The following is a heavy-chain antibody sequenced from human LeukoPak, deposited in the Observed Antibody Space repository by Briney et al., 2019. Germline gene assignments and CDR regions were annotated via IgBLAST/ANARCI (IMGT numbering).Heavy chain of an antibody. Sequence: SETLSLTCAVYGGSFSGYYWSWIRQPPGKGLGWIGEINHSGSTNYNPSLKSRVTISVDTSKNQFSLKLSSVTAADTAVYYCARDHPGLLWFGEINWFDPWGQGTLVTVSS. CDR3: ARDHPGLLWFGEINWFDP. J-gene: IGHJ5*02. V-gene: IGHV4-34*01. CDR2: INHSGST. CDR1: GGSFSGYY. D-gene: IGHD3-10*01.